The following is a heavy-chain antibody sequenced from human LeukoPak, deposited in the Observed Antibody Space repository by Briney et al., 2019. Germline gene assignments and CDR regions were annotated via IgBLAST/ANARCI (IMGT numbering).Heavy chain of an antibody. CDR1: GFTFSSYE. J-gene: IGHJ1*01. CDR3: ARDYYDSSGYYAPGYFQH. Sequence: GGSLRLSCAASGFTFSSYEMNWVRQAPGKGLEWVSYISSSGSTIYYADSVKGRFTISRDNAKNSLYLQMNSLRAEDTAVYYCARDYYDSSGYYAPGYFQHWGQGTLVTVSS. D-gene: IGHD3-22*01. V-gene: IGHV3-48*03. CDR2: ISSSGSTI.